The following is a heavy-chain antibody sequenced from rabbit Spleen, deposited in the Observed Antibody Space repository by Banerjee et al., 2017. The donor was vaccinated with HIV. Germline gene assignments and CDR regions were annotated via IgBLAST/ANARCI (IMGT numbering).Heavy chain of an antibody. CDR2: IDAGSSGST. CDR3: ARLYTYAVGGDGGL. D-gene: IGHD6-1*01. CDR1: GFSFSSGYW. Sequence: QEQLVESGGGLVKPGGSLTLTCKASGFSFSSGYWISWVRQAPGKGLEWIACIDAGSSGSTAYASWAKGRFTISKTSSTTVTLQMTSLTAADTATYFCARLYTYAVGGDGGLWGPGTLVTVS. V-gene: IGHV1S45*01. J-gene: IGHJ4*01.